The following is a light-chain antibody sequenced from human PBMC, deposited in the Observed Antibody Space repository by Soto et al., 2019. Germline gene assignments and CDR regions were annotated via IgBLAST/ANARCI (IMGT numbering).Light chain of an antibody. CDR1: QSVSSSY. CDR2: GAS. J-gene: IGKJ4*02. Sequence: EIVLTQSPGTLSLSPGERATLSCRASQSVSSSYLAWYQQKPGQAPRLLIYGASSRATGIPDRFSGSGSGTDFTLTIIRLQPEDFAVYYCQQYCSSPPRTFGGGTKVEIK. V-gene: IGKV3-20*01. CDR3: QQYCSSPPRT.